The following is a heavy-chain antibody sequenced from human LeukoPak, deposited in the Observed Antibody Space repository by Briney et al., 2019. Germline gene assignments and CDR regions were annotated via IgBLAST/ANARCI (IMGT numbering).Heavy chain of an antibody. CDR3: TTDPWGYFDWLYYRNY. V-gene: IGHV3-15*01. Sequence: GGSLRLSCAASGFTFSVYFMGWVRQAPGKGLEWVGRIKSKTDGGTTDYAAPVKGRFTISRDDSKNTLYLQMNSLKTEDTAVYYCTTDPWGYFDWLYYRNYWGQGTLVTVSS. D-gene: IGHD3-9*01. CDR1: GFTFSVYF. CDR2: IKSKTDGGTT. J-gene: IGHJ4*02.